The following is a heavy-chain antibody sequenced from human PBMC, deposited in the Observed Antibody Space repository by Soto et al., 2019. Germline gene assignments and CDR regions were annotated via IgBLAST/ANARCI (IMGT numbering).Heavy chain of an antibody. V-gene: IGHV3-30*18. D-gene: IGHD1-1*01. CDR3: AKVIRPSWNDLDY. J-gene: IGHJ4*02. Sequence: GGSHRLSSAASGFPCSSYGMHWVRQAPGKGPEWVAATSNDGSHQYYAESVRGRFTISRDNSKNTLYLQLNSLRPDDTAVYYCAKVIRPSWNDLDYWGQGTPVTVSS. CDR2: TSNDGSHQ. CDR1: GFPCSSYG.